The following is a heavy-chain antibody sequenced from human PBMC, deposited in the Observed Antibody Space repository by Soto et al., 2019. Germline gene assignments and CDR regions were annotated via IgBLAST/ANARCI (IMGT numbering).Heavy chain of an antibody. CDR3: ARQGACSSTSCPAYYYYYAMDV. Sequence: QVQLVESGGGLVKPGGSLRLSCAASKFIFSEYYMSWIRQAPGKGLELVSYISSGSSYTNYADSVKGRFTISRDNAKNSLYLQMNSLRAEDTAVYFCARQGACSSTSCPAYYYYYAMDVWGQGTTVTVSS. CDR2: ISSGSSYT. V-gene: IGHV3-11*06. J-gene: IGHJ6*02. CDR1: KFIFSEYY. D-gene: IGHD2-2*01.